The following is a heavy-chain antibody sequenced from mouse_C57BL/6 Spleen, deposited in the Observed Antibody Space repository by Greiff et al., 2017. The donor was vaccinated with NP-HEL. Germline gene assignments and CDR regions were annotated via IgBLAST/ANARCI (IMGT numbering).Heavy chain of an antibody. Sequence: QVQLKESGAELARPGASVKLSCKASGYTFTSYGISWVKQRTGQGLEWIGEIYPRSGNTYYNEKFKGKATLTADKSASTAYMELRSLTSEDSAVYFCASYYYGSSPYYYAMDYWGQGTSVTVSS. CDR1: GYTFTSYG. J-gene: IGHJ4*01. CDR3: ASYYYGSSPYYYAMDY. CDR2: IYPRSGNT. D-gene: IGHD1-1*01. V-gene: IGHV1-81*01.